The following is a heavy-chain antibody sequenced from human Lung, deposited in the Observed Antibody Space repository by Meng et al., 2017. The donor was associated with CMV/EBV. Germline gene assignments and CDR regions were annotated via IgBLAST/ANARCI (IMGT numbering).Heavy chain of an antibody. CDR2: IYYSGTT. CDR3: ARRPPALTGNWFDP. D-gene: IGHD1-14*01. V-gene: IGHV4-39*02. J-gene: IGHJ5*02. Sequence: LXFSVSGGSISSTSDYWGWIRQPPGKGLEWIGSIYYSGTTYYNPSLKSRVTVSVDTSKNHLSLTLSAVTAADTAVYYCARRPPALTGNWFDPWGQGTXVTVSS. CDR1: GGSISSTSDY.